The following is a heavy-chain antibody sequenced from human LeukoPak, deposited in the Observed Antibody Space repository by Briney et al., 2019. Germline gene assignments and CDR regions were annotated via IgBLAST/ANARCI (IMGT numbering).Heavy chain of an antibody. D-gene: IGHD2-8*02. CDR3: AKGSCTGGVCYGSEAFDI. Sequence: GGSLRLSCAASGCTFSSYAMSWVRQAPGKGLEWVSAISGSGGSTYYADSVKGRFTISRDNSKNTLYLQMNSLRAEDTAVYYYAKGSCTGGVCYGSEAFDIWGQGTMVTVSS. CDR1: GCTFSSYA. CDR2: ISGSGGST. V-gene: IGHV3-23*01. J-gene: IGHJ3*02.